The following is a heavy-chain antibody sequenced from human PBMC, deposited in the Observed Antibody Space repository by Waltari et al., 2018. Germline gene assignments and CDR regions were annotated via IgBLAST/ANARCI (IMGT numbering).Heavy chain of an antibody. J-gene: IGHJ6*02. Sequence: QVQLQESGPGLVKPSETLSLICNVSGGPISSYYWNWIRQPAGKGLEWIGRIYASGSTSYNPSLESRISMSVDTSKNHFSLKLSSVTAADTGVYYCAGSSNFGIYGLDVWGQGTTVVVSS. CDR3: AGSSNFGIYGLDV. V-gene: IGHV4-4*07. CDR2: IYASGST. D-gene: IGHD3-3*01. CDR1: GGPISSYY.